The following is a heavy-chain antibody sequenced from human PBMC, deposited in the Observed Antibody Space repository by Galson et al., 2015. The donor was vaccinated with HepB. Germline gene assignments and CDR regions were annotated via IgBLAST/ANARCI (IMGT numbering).Heavy chain of an antibody. CDR3: ARDKIEDSIGWHDFDY. CDR1: GLTVSSNY. J-gene: IGHJ4*02. CDR2: IYSGGDT. Sequence: SLRLSCAASGLTVSSNYMSWVRQAPGKGLEWVSAIYSGGDTYYADSVKGRFTISRDTPKNMVYLQMNSLRAEDTAMHYCARDKIEDSIGWHDFDYWGQGTLVTVSS. V-gene: IGHV3-53*01. D-gene: IGHD6-19*01.